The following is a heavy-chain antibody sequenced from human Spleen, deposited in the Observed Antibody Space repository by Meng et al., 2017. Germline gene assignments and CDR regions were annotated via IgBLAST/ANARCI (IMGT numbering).Heavy chain of an antibody. CDR3: AKDPYSSGWYSWWDY. V-gene: IGHV3-23*01. Sequence: GESLKISCAASGFTFSNAWMTWVRQAPGKGLEWVSAISGSGGSTYYADSVKGRFTISRDNSKNTLYLQMNSLRAEDTAVYYCAKDPYSSGWYSWWDYWGQGTLVTVSS. J-gene: IGHJ4*02. D-gene: IGHD6-19*01. CDR1: GFTFSNAW. CDR2: ISGSGGST.